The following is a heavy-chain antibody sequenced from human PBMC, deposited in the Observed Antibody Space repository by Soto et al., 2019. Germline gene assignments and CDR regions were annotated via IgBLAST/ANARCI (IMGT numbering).Heavy chain of an antibody. D-gene: IGHD2-15*01. V-gene: IGHV3-48*01. Sequence: EVQLVESGGVLVQPGGSLRLSCAAAGVTFSSNDMNWVRQAPGKGLEWVSYISSSSSPIYYADSVRGRFTISRDNAKNSLYLQMNSLRAEDTAVYYCARTNRILDAFDIWGQGTMVTVYS. CDR2: ISSSSSPI. J-gene: IGHJ3*02. CDR1: GVTFSSND. CDR3: ARTNRILDAFDI.